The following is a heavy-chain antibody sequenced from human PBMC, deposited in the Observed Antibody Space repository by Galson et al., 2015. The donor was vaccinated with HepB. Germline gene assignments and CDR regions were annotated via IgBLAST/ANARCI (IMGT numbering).Heavy chain of an antibody. V-gene: IGHV1-69*13. D-gene: IGHD6-13*01. J-gene: IGHJ6*02. CDR3: ALGIAAAGTGMDV. CDR2: IIPIFGTA. CDR1: GGTFSSYA. Sequence: SVKVSCKASGGTFSSYAISWVRQAPGQGLEWMGGIIPIFGTANYAQMFQGRVTITADESTSTAYMELSSLRSEDTAVYYCALGIAAAGTGMDVWGQGTTVTVSS.